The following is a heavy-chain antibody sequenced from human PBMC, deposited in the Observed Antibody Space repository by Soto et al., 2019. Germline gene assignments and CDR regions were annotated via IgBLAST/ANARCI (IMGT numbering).Heavy chain of an antibody. D-gene: IGHD3-10*01. Sequence: EVQLLESGGGLVQPGGSLRLSCAASGFTFSSYAMSWVRQAPGKGLEWVSAISGSGGSTYYADSVKGRFTISRDNSKNTRNLQMNSLRAEDTAVYYCVLWPPYYFDYWGKGTLVTVSS. J-gene: IGHJ4*02. CDR3: VLWPPYYFDY. CDR1: GFTFSSYA. CDR2: ISGSGGST. V-gene: IGHV3-23*01.